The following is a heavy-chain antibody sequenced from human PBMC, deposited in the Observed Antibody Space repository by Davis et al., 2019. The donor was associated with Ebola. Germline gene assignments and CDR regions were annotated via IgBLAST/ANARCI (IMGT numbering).Heavy chain of an antibody. CDR3: ARHTSYGGKTWFDP. Sequence: SETLSPTCAVYGGSFSGYYWSWIRQPPGKGLEWIGEINHSGSTNYNPSLKSRVTISVDTSENQFSLKLTSVTAADTAVYYCARHTSYGGKTWFDPWGQGTLVTVSS. J-gene: IGHJ5*02. CDR2: INHSGST. D-gene: IGHD4-23*01. V-gene: IGHV4-34*01. CDR1: GGSFSGYY.